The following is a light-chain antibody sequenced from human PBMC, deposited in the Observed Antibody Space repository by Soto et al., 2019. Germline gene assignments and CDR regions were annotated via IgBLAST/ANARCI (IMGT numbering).Light chain of an antibody. CDR3: QQRSNWPPSIT. CDR2: DVS. Sequence: EIVLTQSPATLSLSPGERATLSCRASQSVTTYLAWYQQKPGQAPRLLIYDVSNRATGIPARFSGSGSGTDFTLTISSLEPEDFAVYYCQQRSNWPPSITFGPGTRLEIK. CDR1: QSVTTY. J-gene: IGKJ5*01. V-gene: IGKV3-11*01.